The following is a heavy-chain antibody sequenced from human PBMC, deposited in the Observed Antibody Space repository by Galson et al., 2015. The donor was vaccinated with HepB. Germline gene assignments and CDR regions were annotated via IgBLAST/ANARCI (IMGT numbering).Heavy chain of an antibody. Sequence: SVKVSCKASGYTFTGYYMHWVRQAPGQGLEWMGWINPNSGDTNYAQNFQGRVTITRDTSISTAYMEVSRLRSDDTAVYYCARDFSMIVVVAQYYFDYWGQGTLVTVSS. J-gene: IGHJ4*02. V-gene: IGHV1-2*02. D-gene: IGHD3-22*01. CDR2: INPNSGDT. CDR3: ARDFSMIVVVAQYYFDY. CDR1: GYTFTGYY.